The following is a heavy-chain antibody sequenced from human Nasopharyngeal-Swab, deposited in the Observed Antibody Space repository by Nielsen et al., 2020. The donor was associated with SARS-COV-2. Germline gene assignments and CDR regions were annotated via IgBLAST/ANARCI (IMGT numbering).Heavy chain of an antibody. CDR2: INHSGST. V-gene: IGHV4-34*01. CDR1: GGSFSGYY. Sequence: GSLRLSCAVYGGSFSGYYWSWIRQPPGKGLEWIGEINHSGSTNYNPSLKSRVTISVDTSKNQFSLKLSSVTAADTAVYYCARQRSITRLRYSTYYFDYWGQGTLVTVSS. CDR3: ARQRSITRLRYSTYYFDY. J-gene: IGHJ4*02. D-gene: IGHD3-9*01.